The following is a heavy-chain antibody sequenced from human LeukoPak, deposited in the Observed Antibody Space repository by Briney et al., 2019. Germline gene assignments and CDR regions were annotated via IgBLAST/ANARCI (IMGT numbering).Heavy chain of an antibody. J-gene: IGHJ5*02. CDR1: GGSFSGYY. D-gene: IGHD3/OR15-3a*01. CDR3: ARQGGLNWFDP. Sequence: SETLSLTCAVYGGSFSGYYWSWIRQPPGKGLEWIGEINHSGSTNYNPSLKSRVTISVDTSKNQFSLKLSSVTAADTAVYYCARQGGLNWFDPWGQGTLVTVSS. CDR2: INHSGST. V-gene: IGHV4-34*01.